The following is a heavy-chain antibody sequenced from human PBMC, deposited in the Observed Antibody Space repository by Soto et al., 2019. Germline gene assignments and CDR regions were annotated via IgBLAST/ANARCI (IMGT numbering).Heavy chain of an antibody. CDR3: AKVYFFDN. J-gene: IGHJ4*02. Sequence: EVHLLESGGGLVQTGGSLRLSCAASGFTFSSYAMSWVRQAPGKGLEWVSSINVHGGSKNYADSVKGRFTMSRDDSKSMVFLQKASLGAEDPAVYCCAKVYFFDNWGQGTLIIVSS. CDR1: GFTFSSYA. CDR2: INVHGGSK. V-gene: IGHV3-23*01.